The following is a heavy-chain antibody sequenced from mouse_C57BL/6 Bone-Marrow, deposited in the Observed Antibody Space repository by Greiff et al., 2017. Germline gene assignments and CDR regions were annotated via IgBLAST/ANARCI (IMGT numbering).Heavy chain of an antibody. D-gene: IGHD1-1*01. CDR3: ARDGFYYYGSTDY. J-gene: IGHJ2*01. Sequence: QVQLQQPGAELVLPGASVKLSCKASGYTFPSYWMHWVKQRPGQGLEWIGEIDPSDSYTNYNQKFKGKSTLTVDKSSSTAYLQLSSLTSEDSAVYYCARDGFYYYGSTDYWGQGTTLTVSS. CDR2: IDPSDSYT. V-gene: IGHV1-69*01. CDR1: GYTFPSYW.